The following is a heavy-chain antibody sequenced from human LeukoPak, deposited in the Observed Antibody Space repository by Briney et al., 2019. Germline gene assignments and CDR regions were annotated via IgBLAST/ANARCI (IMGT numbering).Heavy chain of an antibody. V-gene: IGHV3-23*01. J-gene: IGHJ3*02. Sequence: GGPLRLSCAASGFTFSSYAMSWVRQAPGKGLEWVSAISGSGGSTYYADSVKGRFTISRDNSKNTLYLQMNSLRAEDTAVYYCAKDSDPGYSSAPNAFDIWGQGTMVTVSS. CDR1: GFTFSSYA. CDR3: AKDSDPGYSSAPNAFDI. CDR2: ISGSGGST. D-gene: IGHD6-19*01.